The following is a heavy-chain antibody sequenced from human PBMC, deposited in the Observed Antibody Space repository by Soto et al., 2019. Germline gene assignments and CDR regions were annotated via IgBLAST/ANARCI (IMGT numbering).Heavy chain of an antibody. J-gene: IGHJ4*02. V-gene: IGHV3-53*01. CDR3: AKNGESYGSVTYYFDY. Sequence: EVQLVESGGGLIQPGGSLRLSCAASGFTVSSNYMSWVRQAPGKGLEWVSVIYSGGSTYYADSVKVRFTISRDNSKNTLYLQMNSLRAEDTAVYYCAKNGESYGSVTYYFDYWGQGTLVTVSS. CDR2: IYSGGST. CDR1: GFTVSSNY. D-gene: IGHD3-10*01.